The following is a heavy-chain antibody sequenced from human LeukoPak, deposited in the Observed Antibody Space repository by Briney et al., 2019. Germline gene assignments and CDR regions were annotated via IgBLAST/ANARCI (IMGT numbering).Heavy chain of an antibody. CDR1: GDSISNSY. D-gene: IGHD2-15*01. Sequence: SETLSLTCSVSGDSISNSYWTWIRQPPGKRLEWIRYIDFRGGTNYNPSLGRRLSMSVAASKNQFSLRLRSVTAADTAVYYCARDSVYATNWFDPWGQGILVTVSS. V-gene: IGHV4-59*01. CDR3: ARDSVYATNWFDP. J-gene: IGHJ5*02. CDR2: IDFRGGT.